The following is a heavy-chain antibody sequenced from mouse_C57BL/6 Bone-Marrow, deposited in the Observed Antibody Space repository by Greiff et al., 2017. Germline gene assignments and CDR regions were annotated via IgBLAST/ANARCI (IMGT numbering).Heavy chain of an antibody. J-gene: IGHJ4*01. Sequence: QVQLQQSGAELARPGASVKLSCKASGYTFTSYGISWVKQRTGQGLEWIGEIYPRSGNTYYNEKFKGKATLTADQSSSTAYMELRSLTSEDSAVYFCARRWAYAMDYWGQGTSVTVSS. CDR1: GYTFTSYG. D-gene: IGHD3-1*01. CDR3: ARRWAYAMDY. V-gene: IGHV1-81*01. CDR2: IYPRSGNT.